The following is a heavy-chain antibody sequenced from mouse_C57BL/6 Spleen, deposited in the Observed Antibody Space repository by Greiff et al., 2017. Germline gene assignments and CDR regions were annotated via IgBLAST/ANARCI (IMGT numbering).Heavy chain of an antibody. CDR1: GFTFSSYA. CDR2: ISSGGDYI. J-gene: IGHJ4*01. Sequence: EVKVVESGEGLVKPGGSLKLSCAASGFTFSSYAMSWVRQTPEKRLEWVAYISSGGDYIYYADTVKGRFTISRDNARNTLYLQMSSLKSEDTAMYYCTRAPSKGAMDYWGQGTSVTVSS. V-gene: IGHV5-9-1*02. CDR3: TRAPSKGAMDY. D-gene: IGHD1-3*01.